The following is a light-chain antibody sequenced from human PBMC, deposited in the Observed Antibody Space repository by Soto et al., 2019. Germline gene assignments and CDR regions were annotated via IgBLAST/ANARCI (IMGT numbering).Light chain of an antibody. V-gene: IGLV2-14*01. CDR1: SSDVGGYNY. CDR2: EVS. Sequence: QSVLTQPASVSGSPGQSITISCTGTSSDVGGYNYVSWYQQHPGKAPKLMIYEVSNRPSGVSNRFSGSKSGNTASLTISGLQAEDEADYYCSSYTSSSTYVLGTGTMVTVL. CDR3: SSYTSSSTYV. J-gene: IGLJ1*01.